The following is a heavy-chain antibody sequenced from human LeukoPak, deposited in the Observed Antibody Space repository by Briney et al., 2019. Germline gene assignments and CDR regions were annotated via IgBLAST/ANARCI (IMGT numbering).Heavy chain of an antibody. CDR3: ARVSVAATLWGWFDP. CDR2: INPNSGGT. J-gene: IGHJ5*02. D-gene: IGHD2-15*01. Sequence: ASVKVSCKASGYTFTGYYMHWVRQAPGQGLEWMGWINPNSGGTNYAQKFQGRVTMTRDTSISTAYMELRRLRSDDTAVYYCARVSVAATLWGWFDPWGQGTLVTVSS. CDR1: GYTFTGYY. V-gene: IGHV1-2*02.